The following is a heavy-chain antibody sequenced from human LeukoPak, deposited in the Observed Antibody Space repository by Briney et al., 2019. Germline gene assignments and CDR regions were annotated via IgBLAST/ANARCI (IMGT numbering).Heavy chain of an antibody. V-gene: IGHV4-31*03. Sequence: SETLSLTCTVSGGSISSGGYYWSWIRQRPGKGLEWIGYIYYSGGTYYNPSLKSRVTISVDTSKNQFSLKLSSVTAADTAVYYCARGVAAAGTADYWGQGTLVTVSS. CDR3: ARGVAAAGTADY. CDR1: GGSISSGGYY. D-gene: IGHD6-13*01. CDR2: IYYSGGT. J-gene: IGHJ4*02.